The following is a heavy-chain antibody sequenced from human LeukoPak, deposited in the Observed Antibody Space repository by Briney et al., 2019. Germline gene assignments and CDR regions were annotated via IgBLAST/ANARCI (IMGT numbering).Heavy chain of an antibody. J-gene: IGHJ4*02. CDR1: GGSISSYY. Sequence: SETLSLTCTVSGGSISSYYWSWIRQPPGKGLEWIGYIYYCGSTNYNPSLKSRVTISVDTSKNQFSLKLSSVTAADTAVYYCATDLGTGASGFDYWGQGTLVTVSS. CDR2: IYYCGST. CDR3: ATDLGTGASGFDY. V-gene: IGHV4-59*01. D-gene: IGHD1-1*01.